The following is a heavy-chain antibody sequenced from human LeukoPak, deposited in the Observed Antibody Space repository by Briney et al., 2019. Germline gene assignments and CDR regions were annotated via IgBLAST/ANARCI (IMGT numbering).Heavy chain of an antibody. Sequence: PSETLSLTCAVYGGSFSGYYWSWIRQPPGKGLEWIGEINHSGSTYYNPSLKSRVTISVDRSKNQFSLKLSSVTAADTAVYYCARGRGKVDVWGQGTTVTVSS. CDR3: ARGRGKVDV. CDR2: INHSGST. V-gene: IGHV4-34*01. CDR1: GGSFSGYY. D-gene: IGHD3-10*01. J-gene: IGHJ6*02.